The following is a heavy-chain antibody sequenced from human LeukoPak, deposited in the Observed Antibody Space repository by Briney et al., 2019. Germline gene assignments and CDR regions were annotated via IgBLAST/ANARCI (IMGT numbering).Heavy chain of an antibody. V-gene: IGHV3-11*04. Sequence: AGSLRLSCAASGFTFSDYYMNWIRQAPGKGREWVSYISSSGSSIYYADSVKGRFTISRDNAKNSLYLQMNSLRAEDTAVYHCASSSVAVPGTFDYWGQGTLVTVSS. CDR2: ISSSGSSI. D-gene: IGHD6-19*01. CDR1: GFTFSDYY. CDR3: ASSSVAVPGTFDY. J-gene: IGHJ4*02.